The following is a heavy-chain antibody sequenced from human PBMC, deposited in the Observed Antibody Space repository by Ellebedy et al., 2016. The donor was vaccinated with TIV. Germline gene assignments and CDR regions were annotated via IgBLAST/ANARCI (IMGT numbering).Heavy chain of an antibody. V-gene: IGHV4-59*01. CDR3: ARLTSGYYANFDY. Sequence: SETLSLTXSVSGDSMTHYYWSWIRQSPGKGLEWMGYIYSSGATNYSPSLRGRLTISLDTSKRELSLKLNSVTAADTAVYYCARLTSGYYANFDYWGQGTLVTVSS. CDR2: IYSSGAT. D-gene: IGHD3-3*01. CDR1: GDSMTHYY. J-gene: IGHJ4*02.